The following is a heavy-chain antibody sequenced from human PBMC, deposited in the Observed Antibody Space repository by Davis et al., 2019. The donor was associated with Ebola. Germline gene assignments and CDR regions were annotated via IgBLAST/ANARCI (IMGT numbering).Heavy chain of an antibody. Sequence: SETLSLTCTVSGGSISSYYWSWIRQPPGKGLEWIGYIYYSGSTNYNPSLKSRVTISVDTSKNQFSLKLSSVTAADTAVYYCARARRRIAAAGLHYYYYGMDVWGQGTTVTVSS. CDR1: GGSISSYY. CDR3: ARARRRIAAAGLHYYYYGMDV. CDR2: IYYSGST. D-gene: IGHD6-13*01. V-gene: IGHV4-59*12. J-gene: IGHJ6*02.